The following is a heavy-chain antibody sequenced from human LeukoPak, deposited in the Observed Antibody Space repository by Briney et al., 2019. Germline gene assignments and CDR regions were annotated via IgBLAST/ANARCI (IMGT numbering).Heavy chain of an antibody. V-gene: IGHV1-18*01. J-gene: IGHJ4*02. CDR2: ISAYNGNT. CDR3: AKGAGYSSNWSFDY. Sequence: ASVKVSYKASGYTFTSYGISWVRQAPGQGLEWMGWISAYNGNTNYAQKLQGRVTMTTDTSTSTAYMELRSLRSDDTAGYYCAKGAGYSSNWSFDYWGQGTLVTVSS. CDR1: GYTFTSYG. D-gene: IGHD6-13*01.